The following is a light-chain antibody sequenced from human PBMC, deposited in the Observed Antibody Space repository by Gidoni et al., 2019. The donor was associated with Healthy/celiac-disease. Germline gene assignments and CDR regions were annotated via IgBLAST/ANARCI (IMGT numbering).Light chain of an antibody. J-gene: IGKJ1*01. CDR1: QSVLYSSNNKNY. V-gene: IGKV4-1*01. Sequence: VMTQSPDSLAVSLGERATINCKSSQSVLYSSNNKNYLAWYQQKPGQPPKLLIYWASTRESGVPDRFSGSGSGTDFTLTISSLQAEDVAVYYCQQYYSTPLTFXXXTKVEIK. CDR2: WAS. CDR3: QQYYSTPLT.